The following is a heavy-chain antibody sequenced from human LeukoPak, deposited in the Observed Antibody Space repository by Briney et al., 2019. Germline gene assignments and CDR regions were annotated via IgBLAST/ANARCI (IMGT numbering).Heavy chain of an antibody. Sequence: GGSLRLSCAASGFTFSRFWLHWVRQAPGKGLVWVSAINSDGSSTTYADSVKGRFTISRDNGKNTLFLQMDSLRAEDTAVYYCARAAHTTYVLGRYYYYAMDVWGQGTTVTVSS. CDR1: GFTFSRFW. J-gene: IGHJ6*02. D-gene: IGHD3-10*01. V-gene: IGHV3-74*01. CDR2: INSDGSST. CDR3: ARAAHTTYVLGRYYYYAMDV.